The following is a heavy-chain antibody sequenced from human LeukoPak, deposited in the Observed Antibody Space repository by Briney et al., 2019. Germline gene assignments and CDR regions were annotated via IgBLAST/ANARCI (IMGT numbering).Heavy chain of an antibody. CDR1: GFTFSSYA. Sequence: GGSLRLSCAASGFTFSSYAMSWVRQAPGKGLEWVSVISGDGVSTHYADSVKGRFTISRDNSKNTLYLQMNSLRAEDTAVYYCAKVDFWSGLDYYYMDVWGKGTTVTVSS. D-gene: IGHD3-3*01. CDR3: AKVDFWSGLDYYYMDV. J-gene: IGHJ6*03. V-gene: IGHV3-23*01. CDR2: ISGDGVST.